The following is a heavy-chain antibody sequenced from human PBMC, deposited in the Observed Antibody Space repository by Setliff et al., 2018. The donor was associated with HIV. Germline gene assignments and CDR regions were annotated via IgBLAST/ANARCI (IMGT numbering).Heavy chain of an antibody. CDR2: IKQGGSEK. CDR1: GFSFSNYW. Sequence: GGSLRLSCAASGFSFSNYWMSWVRQAPGRGLEWVANIKQGGSEKYYVDSVKGRFTISRDDTKNSLYLQMNSLRVEDTAVYYCARGRVPFDYWGQGTLVTVSS. J-gene: IGHJ4*02. D-gene: IGHD2-2*01. CDR3: ARGRVPFDY. V-gene: IGHV3-7*01.